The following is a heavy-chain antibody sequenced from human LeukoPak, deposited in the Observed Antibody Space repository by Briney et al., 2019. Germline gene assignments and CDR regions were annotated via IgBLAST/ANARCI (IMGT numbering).Heavy chain of an antibody. Sequence: ASVKVSCKASGYTFTGYYMHWVRQAPGQGLGWMGWINPNSGGTNYAQKFQGRVTMTRDTSISTAYMELSRLRSDDTAVYYCARGGGVYDWNDERRFDYWGQGTLVTVSS. CDR1: GYTFTGYY. J-gene: IGHJ4*02. CDR2: INPNSGGT. CDR3: ARGGGVYDWNDERRFDY. V-gene: IGHV1-2*02. D-gene: IGHD1-1*01.